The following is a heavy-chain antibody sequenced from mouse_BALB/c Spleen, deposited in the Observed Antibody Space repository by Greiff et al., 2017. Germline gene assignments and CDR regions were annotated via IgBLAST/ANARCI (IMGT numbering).Heavy chain of an antibody. J-gene: IGHJ3*01. CDR1: GYTFTSYW. Sequence: QVQLKQSGAELAKPGASVKMSCKASGYTFTSYWMHWVKQRPGQGLEWIGYINPSTGYTEYNQKFKDKATLTADKSSSAAYMQLSSLTSEDSAVYYCARSGSSGYSAWFAYWGQGTLVTVSA. V-gene: IGHV1-7*01. CDR3: ARSGSSGYSAWFAY. D-gene: IGHD3-1*01. CDR2: INPSTGYT.